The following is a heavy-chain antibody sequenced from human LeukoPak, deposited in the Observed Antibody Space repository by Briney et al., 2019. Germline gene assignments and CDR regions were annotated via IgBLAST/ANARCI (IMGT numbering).Heavy chain of an antibody. CDR2: INHRGST. J-gene: IGHJ4*02. V-gene: IGHV4-34*01. CDR1: GESLCRYY. Sequence: KPSETLTLTCAVYGESLCRYYWSWIRQSPGKGLEWIGEINHRGSTKYNPSLKSRVTMSVDTSKNQFSLKLSSVTAADTAVYYCAPVDDYWGRGTVVTVSS. CDR3: APVDDY.